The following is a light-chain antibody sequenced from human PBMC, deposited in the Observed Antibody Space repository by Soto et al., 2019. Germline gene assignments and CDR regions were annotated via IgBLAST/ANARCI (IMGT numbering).Light chain of an antibody. J-gene: IGLJ1*01. V-gene: IGLV2-14*03. CDR1: RGDIGGYNY. CDR3: SSYTSSTTLV. Sequence: QPVLTQPASVSASPGQSITISNTGTRGDIGGYNYVSWYQQHPGKAPKLMIYDVYHRPSGVSNRFSASKSGNTASLTISGLQAEDEADYYCSSYTSSTTLVFGTGTKVTVL. CDR2: DVY.